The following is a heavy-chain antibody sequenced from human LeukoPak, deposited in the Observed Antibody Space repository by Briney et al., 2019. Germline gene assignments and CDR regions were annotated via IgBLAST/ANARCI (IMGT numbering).Heavy chain of an antibody. J-gene: IGHJ4*02. CDR1: GGSISSYY. D-gene: IGHD3-22*01. Sequence: SETLSLTCTVSGGSISSYYWSWIRQPPGKGLEWIGYIYYSGSTNYNPSLKSRVTISVDTSKNQFSLKLSSVTAADTAVYYCARHYDSSGCYPYYFDYWGQGTLVTVSS. CDR2: IYYSGST. CDR3: ARHYDSSGCYPYYFDY. V-gene: IGHV4-59*08.